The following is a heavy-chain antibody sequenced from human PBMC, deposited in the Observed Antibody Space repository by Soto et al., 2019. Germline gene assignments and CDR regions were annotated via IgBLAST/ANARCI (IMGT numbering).Heavy chain of an antibody. Sequence: SETLSLTCTVSGGSISSGGYYWSWIRQHPGKGLEWIGYIYYSGSTYYNPSLKSRVTISVDTSKNQFSLKLSSVTAANTAVYYCARVRGSGYYYYGMDVWGQGTTVTVSS. V-gene: IGHV4-31*03. J-gene: IGHJ6*02. D-gene: IGHD3-10*01. CDR1: GGSISSGGYY. CDR3: ARVRGSGYYYYGMDV. CDR2: IYYSGST.